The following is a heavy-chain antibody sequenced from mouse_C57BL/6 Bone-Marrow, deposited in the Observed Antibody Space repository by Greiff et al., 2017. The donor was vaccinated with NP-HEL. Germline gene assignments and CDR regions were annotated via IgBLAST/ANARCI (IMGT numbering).Heavy chain of an antibody. CDR2: IYPGSGST. Sequence: QVQLQQPGAELVKPGDSVKMSCKASGYTFTSYWITWVKQRPGQGLEWIGDIYPGSGSTNYNEKFKSKATLTVDTSSRTAYMQLSSLTSEDAAVYYCASPYYYGSSRDYWGQGTTLTVSS. CDR3: ASPYYYGSSRDY. V-gene: IGHV1-55*01. CDR1: GYTFTSYW. D-gene: IGHD1-1*01. J-gene: IGHJ2*01.